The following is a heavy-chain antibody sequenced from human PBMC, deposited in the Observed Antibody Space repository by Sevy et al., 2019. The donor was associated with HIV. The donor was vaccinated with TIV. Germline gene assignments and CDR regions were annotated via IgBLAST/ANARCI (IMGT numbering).Heavy chain of an antibody. CDR1: GFTFNNAW. CDR2: IKSKIDGETT. Sequence: GGSLRLSCAVSGFTFNNAWMNSVRQAPGTGLQWVGLIKSKIDGETTDYAAPVKGRFTISRDDSKNTLFLQMNSLKIEDTAVYYCATAPGYYDSAPFDFWGPGTLVTVSS. V-gene: IGHV3-15*01. J-gene: IGHJ4*02. D-gene: IGHD3-22*01. CDR3: ATAPGYYDSAPFDF.